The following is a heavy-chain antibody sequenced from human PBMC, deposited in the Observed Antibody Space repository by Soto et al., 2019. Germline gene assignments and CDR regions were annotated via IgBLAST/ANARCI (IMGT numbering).Heavy chain of an antibody. CDR1: GFTFSSYS. D-gene: IGHD5-12*01. V-gene: IGHV3-48*01. CDR3: ASHGIVGKIRVDAFDI. Sequence: GGSLRLSCAASGFTFSSYSMNWVRQAPGKGLEWVSYISSSSSTIYYADSVKGRFTISRDNAKNSLYLQMNSLRADDTAVYYCASHGIVGKIRVDAFDIWGQGTMVTVSS. J-gene: IGHJ3*02. CDR2: ISSSSSTI.